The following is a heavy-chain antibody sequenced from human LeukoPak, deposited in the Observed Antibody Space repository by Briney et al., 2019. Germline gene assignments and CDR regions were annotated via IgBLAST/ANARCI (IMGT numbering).Heavy chain of an antibody. V-gene: IGHV3-48*03. D-gene: IGHD1-26*01. CDR2: ISSSGSTI. CDR3: ARDPGGANKPFDY. Sequence: PGGSLRLSCAASGFTFSSYEMNWVRQAPGKGLEWVSYISSSGSTIYYADSVKGRFTTSRDNAKNSLYLQMHSLRTDATAVYFFARDPGGANKPFDYWGQGTLVTVSS. CDR1: GFTFSSYE. J-gene: IGHJ4*02.